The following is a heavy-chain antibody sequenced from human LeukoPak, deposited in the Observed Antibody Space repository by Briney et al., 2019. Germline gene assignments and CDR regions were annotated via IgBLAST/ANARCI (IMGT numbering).Heavy chain of an antibody. V-gene: IGHV1-2*04. J-gene: IGHJ3*02. CDR3: ARATVVVVAVPAHDAFDI. D-gene: IGHD2-15*01. CDR1: GYTFSGHY. CDR2: INPNSGGT. Sequence: ASVKVSRKASGYTFSGHYMHWVRQAPGQGLEWMGWINPNSGGTNYAQKFQGWVTMTRDTSISTAYMELSRLRSDDTAVYYCARATVVVVAVPAHDAFDIWGQGTMVTVSS.